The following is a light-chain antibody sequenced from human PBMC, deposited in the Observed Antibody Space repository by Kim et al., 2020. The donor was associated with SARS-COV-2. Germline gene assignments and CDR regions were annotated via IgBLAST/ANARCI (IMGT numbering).Light chain of an antibody. Sequence: VGCSLASPCRDSNGISSWLGWYQRKPGKAPRLLINKTSTLESGVPSRFSGSGSGTEFTLTITSLQPDDSATYYCQQYNSYPITFGQGTRLEIK. CDR3: QQYNSYPIT. V-gene: IGKV1-5*03. CDR2: KTS. CDR1: NGISSW. J-gene: IGKJ5*01.